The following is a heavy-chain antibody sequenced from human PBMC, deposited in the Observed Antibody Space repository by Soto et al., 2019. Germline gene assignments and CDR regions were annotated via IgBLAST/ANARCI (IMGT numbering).Heavy chain of an antibody. J-gene: IGHJ4*02. CDR3: ARGWDGDY. CDR1: GYGFTTYG. CDR2: ISAHNGNT. V-gene: IGHV1-18*01. Sequence: QIHLVQSGAEVKKPGASVKVSCKGSGYGFTTYGITWVRQAPGQGLEGMAWISAHNGNTNYEQKLQGRVTVSRDTSTSTAYMELRSLRSDDTAVYYCARGWDGDYWGQGALVTVSS. D-gene: IGHD1-26*01.